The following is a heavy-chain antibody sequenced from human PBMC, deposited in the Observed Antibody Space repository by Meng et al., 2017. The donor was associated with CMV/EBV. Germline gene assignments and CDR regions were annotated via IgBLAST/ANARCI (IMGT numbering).Heavy chain of an antibody. V-gene: IGHV4-34*01. D-gene: IGHD3-10*01. J-gene: IGHJ6*02. CDR2: INHSGST. CDR3: ARVTMVRGGYNYYYYYGMDV. CDR1: GGSFSGYY. Sequence: SETLSLTCAVYGGSFSGYYWSWIRQPPGKGLEWTGEINHSGSTNYNPSLKSRVTISVDTSKNQFSLKLSSVTAADTAVYYCARVTMVRGGYNYYYYYGMDVWGQGTTVTVSS.